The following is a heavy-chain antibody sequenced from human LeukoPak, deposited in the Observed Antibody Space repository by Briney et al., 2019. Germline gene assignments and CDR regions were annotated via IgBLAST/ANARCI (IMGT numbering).Heavy chain of an antibody. Sequence: NPSETLSLTCTVSGGSISRGGYYWNWIRQHPREGLEWIGYFYYSRTTSYNPSLKSRATISVDTSNNQFSLKLSSVTAADRAVYYCARGDYGLYFFDSWGRGTLVTVSS. V-gene: IGHV4-31*03. CDR3: ARGDYGLYFFDS. CDR2: FYYSRTT. CDR1: GGSISRGGYY. J-gene: IGHJ4*02. D-gene: IGHD4-17*01.